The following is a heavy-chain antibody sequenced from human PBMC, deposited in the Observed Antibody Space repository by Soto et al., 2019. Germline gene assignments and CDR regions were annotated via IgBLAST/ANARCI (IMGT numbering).Heavy chain of an antibody. Sequence: QVQLVQSGAEVKKPGASVKVSCKGSGYGFTTYGITWVRQAPGQGLEWMAWISAHNGNTNYAQKLQGRVTVTRDTSTSTAYMELRSLRSDDTAGYYCARGGYGDYWGQGALVTVSS. J-gene: IGHJ4*02. CDR1: GYGFTTYG. CDR2: ISAHNGNT. CDR3: ARGGYGDY. D-gene: IGHD1-1*01. V-gene: IGHV1-18*01.